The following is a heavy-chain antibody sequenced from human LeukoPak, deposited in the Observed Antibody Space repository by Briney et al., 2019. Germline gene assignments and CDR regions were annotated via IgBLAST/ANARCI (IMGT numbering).Heavy chain of an antibody. J-gene: IGHJ5*02. CDR3: ARGRQAYSSSSSWFDP. CDR1: GGSISSSSYY. D-gene: IGHD6-6*01. Sequence: SETLSLTCTVSGGSISSSSYYWGWIRQPPGKGLEWIGSIYYSGSTYYNPSLKSRVTISVDTSKNQFSLKLSSVTAADTAVYYCARGRQAYSSSSSWFDPWGQGTLVTVSS. V-gene: IGHV4-39*01. CDR2: IYYSGST.